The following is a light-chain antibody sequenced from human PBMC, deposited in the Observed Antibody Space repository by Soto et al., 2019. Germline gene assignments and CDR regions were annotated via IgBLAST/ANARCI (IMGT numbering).Light chain of an antibody. J-gene: IGLJ3*02. CDR2: STD. CDR1: PGSATKSTS. CDR3: VLYFSSGISM. Sequence: QTVVTQKQCSPGPPEGKVHLIGGLTPGSATKSTSPSGYQQTQGQAPRTVVYSTDIRSSGVPDRFSGSIVGNKAALTITGAQADDESDYYCVLYFSSGISMFGGGTKLTVL. V-gene: IGLV8-61*01.